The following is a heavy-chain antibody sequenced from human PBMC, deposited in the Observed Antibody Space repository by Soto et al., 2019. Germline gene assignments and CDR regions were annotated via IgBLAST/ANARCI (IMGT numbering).Heavy chain of an antibody. D-gene: IGHD5-18*01. CDR2: LSGDGRST. V-gene: IGHV3-64D*06. CDR3: VKGNWAYSYNNGFDP. J-gene: IGHJ5*02. Sequence: PGGSLRLSCSASGFTFRSYAIHWVRQAPGKGLEYVSALSGDGRSTYYADSVKGRFTVFRDNSKNTLFLQMSSLRVEDTAVYYCVKGNWAYSYNNGFDPWDQGTLVTVSS. CDR1: GFTFRSYA.